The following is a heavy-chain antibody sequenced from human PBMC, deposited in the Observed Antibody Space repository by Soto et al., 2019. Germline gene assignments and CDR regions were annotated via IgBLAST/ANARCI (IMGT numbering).Heavy chain of an antibody. J-gene: IGHJ4*02. CDR2: IMLDGSEK. CDR1: GFTFSDYR. CDR3: ARWRWLQSEHDY. V-gene: IGHV3-7*01. Sequence: EVQLVESGGGLVQPGGSLRLSCAASGFTFSDYRMSWVRQAPGKGLEWVAYIMLDGSEKDHVDSVKGRFSISRDNAKNSLYLQMNSLRAEDTAVYYCARWRWLQSEHDYWGQGTLVTVSS. D-gene: IGHD5-12*01.